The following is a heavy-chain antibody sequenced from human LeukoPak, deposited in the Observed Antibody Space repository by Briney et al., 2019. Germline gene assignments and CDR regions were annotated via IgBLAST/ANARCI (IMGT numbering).Heavy chain of an antibody. J-gene: IGHJ4*02. CDR1: GYTFTGYY. V-gene: IGHV1-2*02. Sequence: ASVKVSCKASGYTFTGYYMHWVRQAPGQGREWMGWINPNSGGTNYAQKFQGRVTITTDESTSTAYMELSSLRSEDTAVYYCARDHCSSTSCYPDYWGQGTLVTVSS. D-gene: IGHD2-2*01. CDR2: INPNSGGT. CDR3: ARDHCSSTSCYPDY.